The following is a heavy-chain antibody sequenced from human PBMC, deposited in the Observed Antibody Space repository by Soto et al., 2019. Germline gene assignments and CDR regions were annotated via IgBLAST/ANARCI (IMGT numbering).Heavy chain of an antibody. V-gene: IGHV1-8*01. CDR2: MNPNSGNT. D-gene: IGHD3-3*01. J-gene: IGHJ6*03. CDR1: GYTFTSYV. Sequence: ASVKVSCKASGYTFTSYVINWLRQATGQGLEWMGWMNPNSGNTGYAQKFQGRVTMTRNTSISTAYMELSSLRSEDTAVYYCARGRFRDVLRFLEWSGYMDVWGKGTTVTVSS. CDR3: ARGRFRDVLRFLEWSGYMDV.